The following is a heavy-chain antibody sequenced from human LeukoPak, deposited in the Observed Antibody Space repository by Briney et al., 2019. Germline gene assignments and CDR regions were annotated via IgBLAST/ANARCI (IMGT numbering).Heavy chain of an antibody. CDR1: GGSISSGVYY. V-gene: IGHV4-39*07. Sequence: PSETLSLTCTVSGGSISSGVYYWGWIRQPPGKGLEWIGNIYYSGSTYYNPSLKSRVTISVDTSKNQFSLKLSSVTAADTAVYYCARVIGCGGDCYEIHFDYWGQGTLVNVSS. J-gene: IGHJ4*02. CDR2: IYYSGST. D-gene: IGHD2-21*02. CDR3: ARVIGCGGDCYEIHFDY.